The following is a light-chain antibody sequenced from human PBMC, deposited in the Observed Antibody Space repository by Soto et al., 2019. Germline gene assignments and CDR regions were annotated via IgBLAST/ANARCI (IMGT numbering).Light chain of an antibody. CDR1: QSISSY. J-gene: IGKJ2*01. CDR3: QPTYSTPTT. V-gene: IGKV1-39*01. Sequence: DIQMTQSPSSLSASVGDRVTITCRASQSISSYLNWYQQKPGKAPKLLIYAASSLQSWVPSRFSGSGSVTDFTLTISSLQPADFATYYCQPTYSTPTTFGQGTKLDIK. CDR2: AAS.